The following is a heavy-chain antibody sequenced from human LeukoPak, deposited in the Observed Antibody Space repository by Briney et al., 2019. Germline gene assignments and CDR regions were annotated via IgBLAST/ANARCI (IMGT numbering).Heavy chain of an antibody. J-gene: IGHJ4*02. V-gene: IGHV1-46*01. D-gene: IGHD3-3*01. Sequence: ASVTVSCKASGYTFTSYYMHWVRQAPGQGLEWMGIINPSGGSTSYAQKFQGRVTMTRDTSTTTAYMELRSLRSDDTAVYYCARVVVFGVSDNEHYFDYWGQGTLVTVSS. CDR2: INPSGGST. CDR1: GYTFTSYY. CDR3: ARVVVFGVSDNEHYFDY.